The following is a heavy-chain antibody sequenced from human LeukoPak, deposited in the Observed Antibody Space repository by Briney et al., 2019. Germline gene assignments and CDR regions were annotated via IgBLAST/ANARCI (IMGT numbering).Heavy chain of an antibody. CDR3: ARTMVRGVTTIYFDY. D-gene: IGHD3-10*01. CDR2: ISSSSSYI. J-gene: IGHJ4*02. V-gene: IGHV3-21*01. Sequence: PGGSLRLSCAASGFTFSSYSMNWVRQAPGKGLEWVSSISSSSSYIYYADSVKGRFTISKDNAKNSLYLQMNSLRAEDTAVYYCARTMVRGVTTIYFDYWGQGTLVTVSS. CDR1: GFTFSSYS.